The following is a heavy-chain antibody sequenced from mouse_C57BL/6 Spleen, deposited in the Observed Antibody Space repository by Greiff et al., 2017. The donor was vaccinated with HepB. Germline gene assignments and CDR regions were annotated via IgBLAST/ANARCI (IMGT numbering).Heavy chain of an antibody. CDR1: GFTFSDYG. Sequence: EVQLVESGGGLVKPGGSLKLSCAASGFTFSDYGMHWVRQAPEKGLEWVAYISSGSSTIYYADTVKGRFTISRDNAKNTLFLQMTSLRSEDTAMYYCARPPYGNYLAWFAYWGQGTLVTVSA. V-gene: IGHV5-17*01. CDR3: ARPPYGNYLAWFAY. CDR2: ISSGSSTI. D-gene: IGHD2-1*01. J-gene: IGHJ3*01.